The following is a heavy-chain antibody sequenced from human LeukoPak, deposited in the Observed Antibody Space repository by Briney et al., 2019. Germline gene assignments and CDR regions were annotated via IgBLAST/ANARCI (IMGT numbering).Heavy chain of an antibody. D-gene: IGHD3-22*01. J-gene: IGHJ4*02. CDR3: ARGREVYYDSSGTLFDY. CDR1: GGSISSYY. CDR2: IYYSGST. Sequence: PSETLSLTCTVSGGSISSYYWSWIRQPPGKGLEWIEYIYYSGSTYYNPSLKSRVTISVDTSKNQFSLKLSSVTAADTAVYYCARGREVYYDSSGTLFDYWGQGTLVTVSS. V-gene: IGHV4-59*08.